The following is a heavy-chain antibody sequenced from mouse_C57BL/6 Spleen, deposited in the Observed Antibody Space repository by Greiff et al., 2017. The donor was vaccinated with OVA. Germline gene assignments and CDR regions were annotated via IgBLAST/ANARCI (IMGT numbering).Heavy chain of an antibody. Sequence: QVQLQQPGAELVKPGASVKLSCKASGYTFTSYWMQWVKQRPGQGLEWLGNIDPTNGCTNYNQKFKSKATLTVDTSSSTAYMQLSSLTSEDSAVYYCATYWNDFDYWGQGTTLTVS. V-gene: IGHV1-50*01. CDR2: IDPTNGCT. D-gene: IGHD2-10*01. CDR1: GYTFTSYW. J-gene: IGHJ2*01. CDR3: ATYWNDFDY.